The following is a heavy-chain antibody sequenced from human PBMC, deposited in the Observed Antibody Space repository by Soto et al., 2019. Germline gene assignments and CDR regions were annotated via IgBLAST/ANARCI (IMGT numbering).Heavy chain of an antibody. D-gene: IGHD4-17*01. V-gene: IGHV3-11*05. CDR2: ISSSSSYT. CDR1: GFTFSDYY. Sequence: GGSLRLSCAASGFTFSDYYMSWIRQAPGKGLEWVSYISSSSSYTNYADSVKGRFTISRDNAKNSLYLQMNSLRAEDTAVYYCARDPSSMVTTAMNWFDPWGQGTLVTVSS. CDR3: ARDPSSMVTTAMNWFDP. J-gene: IGHJ5*02.